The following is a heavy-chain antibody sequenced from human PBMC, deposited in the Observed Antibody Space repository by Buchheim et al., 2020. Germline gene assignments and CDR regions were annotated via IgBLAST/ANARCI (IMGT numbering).Heavy chain of an antibody. J-gene: IGHJ4*02. CDR2: IYHSGST. D-gene: IGHD3-16*01. V-gene: IGHV4-30-2*01. CDR3: ARRGGSNRKFDY. Sequence: QLQLQESGSGLAKPSQTLSLTCAVSGGSISSGGYSWSWIRQPPGKGLEWIGYIYHSGSTYYNPSLKSRVTISVDRSKNQFSLKLSSVTAADTAVYYCARRGGSNRKFDYWGQGTL. CDR1: GGSISSGGYS.